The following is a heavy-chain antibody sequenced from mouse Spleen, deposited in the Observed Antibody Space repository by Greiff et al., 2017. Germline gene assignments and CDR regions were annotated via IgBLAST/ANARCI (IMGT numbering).Heavy chain of an antibody. CDR1: GFTFSSYY. D-gene: IGHD1-1*01. V-gene: IGHV5-12-1*01. Sequence: EVHLVESGGGLVKLGGSLKLSCAASGFTFSSYYMSWVRQTPEKRLEWVATISSGGGSTYYPDSVKGRFTISRDNAKNTLYLQMSSLNSEDTAVYYCARDSDYGSDYFDYWGQGTTLTVSS. CDR2: ISSGGGST. J-gene: IGHJ2*01. CDR3: ARDSDYGSDYFDY.